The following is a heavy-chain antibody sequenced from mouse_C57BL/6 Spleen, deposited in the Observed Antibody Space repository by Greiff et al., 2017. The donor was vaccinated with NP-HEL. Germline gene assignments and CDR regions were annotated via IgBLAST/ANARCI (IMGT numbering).Heavy chain of an antibody. D-gene: IGHD1-1*01. Sequence: EVQLQQSGPELVKPGASVKISCKASGYTFTDYYMNWVKQSHGKSLEWIGDMNPNNGGTSYNQKFKGKATLTVDKSSSTAYMELRSLTSEDSAVYYCARDYGSLYYFDYWGQGTTLTVSS. J-gene: IGHJ2*01. CDR1: GYTFTDYY. CDR2: MNPNNGGT. CDR3: ARDYGSLYYFDY. V-gene: IGHV1-26*01.